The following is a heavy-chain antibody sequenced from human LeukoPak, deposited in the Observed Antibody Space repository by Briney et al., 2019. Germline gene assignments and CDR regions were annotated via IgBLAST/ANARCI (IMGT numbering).Heavy chain of an antibody. V-gene: IGHV1-2*02. J-gene: IGHJ6*03. Sequence: ASVKVSCKASGYTFTASYMNWVRQAPGQGLEWMGWINPNSGGTNYAQKFQGRVTMTRDTSINTAYMELSSLRSENTAVYYCARDQSSGWSYYYYYYMDVWGKGTTVTVSS. D-gene: IGHD6-19*01. CDR2: INPNSGGT. CDR1: GYTFTASY. CDR3: ARDQSSGWSYYYYYYMDV.